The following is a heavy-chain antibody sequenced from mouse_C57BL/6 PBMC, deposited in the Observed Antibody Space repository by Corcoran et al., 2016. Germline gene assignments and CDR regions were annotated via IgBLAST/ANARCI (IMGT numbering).Heavy chain of an antibody. D-gene: IGHD1-1*01. Sequence: EVQLQQSGPELVKPGASVKISCKASGYTFTDYYMNWVKQSHGKSLEWIGDINPNNGGTSYNQKFKGKATLTVDKSSSTAYMELRSLTSEDSAVYYCARGGYGSSSDWYFDVWGIGTTVTVSS. J-gene: IGHJ1*03. CDR3: ARGGYGSSSDWYFDV. CDR2: INPNNGGT. CDR1: GYTFTDYY. V-gene: IGHV1-26*01.